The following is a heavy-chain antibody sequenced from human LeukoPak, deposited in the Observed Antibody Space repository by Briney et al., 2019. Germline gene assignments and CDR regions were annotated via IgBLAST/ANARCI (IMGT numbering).Heavy chain of an antibody. CDR2: INPNSGGT. Sequence: ASVKVSCKASGYTCTIYYMHWVRQAPGQGLEWMGWINPNSGGTNYAQKFQGRVTMTRDTSISTAYMELSRLRSEDTAVYFCASSQLGQEYYYYMDVWGTGTTVTVSS. D-gene: IGHD6-6*01. CDR3: ASSQLGQEYYYYMDV. V-gene: IGHV1-2*02. J-gene: IGHJ6*03. CDR1: GYTCTIYY.